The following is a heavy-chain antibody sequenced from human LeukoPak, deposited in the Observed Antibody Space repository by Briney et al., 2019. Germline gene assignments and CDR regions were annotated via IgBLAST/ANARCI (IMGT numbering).Heavy chain of an antibody. Sequence: ASVKVSCKASGYTFTSYDINWVRQATGQGLEWMGWLNPKNGSTGYAQKFQGRVIMTRNTSISTAYMELSSLTSEDTAVYYCARGRITVFGVITYYYYYYGMDVRGQGTTVTVSS. J-gene: IGHJ6*02. CDR2: LNPKNGST. CDR3: ARGRITVFGVITYYYYYYGMDV. V-gene: IGHV1-8*01. CDR1: GYTFTSYD. D-gene: IGHD3-3*01.